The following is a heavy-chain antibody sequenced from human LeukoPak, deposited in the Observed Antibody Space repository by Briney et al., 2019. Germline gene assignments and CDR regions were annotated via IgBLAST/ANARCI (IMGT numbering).Heavy chain of an antibody. CDR3: ARDDYSGKLDI. D-gene: IGHD4-23*01. Sequence: SVKVSCKASGGTFSTYAISWVRQAPGQGLEWMGGIIPILATANYAQKFQGRVTITADESTSTAYMELSSLRSEDTAVYYCARDDYSGKLDIWGQGTVVTVSS. V-gene: IGHV1-69*13. CDR1: GGTFSTYA. CDR2: IIPILATA. J-gene: IGHJ3*02.